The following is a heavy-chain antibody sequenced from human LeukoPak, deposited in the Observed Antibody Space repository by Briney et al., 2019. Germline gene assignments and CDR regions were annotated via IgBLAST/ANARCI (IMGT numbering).Heavy chain of an antibody. D-gene: IGHD3-22*01. CDR1: GGSISSYY. CDR3: ARASYYYDSSGYYIYFDY. V-gene: IGHV4-59*08. CDR2: IYYSGST. J-gene: IGHJ4*02. Sequence: SETLSLTCTVSGGSISSYYWSWIRQPPGKGLEGIGYIYYSGSTNYNPSLKSRVTISVDTSKNQFSLKLSSVTAADTAVYYCARASYYYDSSGYYIYFDYWGQGTLVTVSS.